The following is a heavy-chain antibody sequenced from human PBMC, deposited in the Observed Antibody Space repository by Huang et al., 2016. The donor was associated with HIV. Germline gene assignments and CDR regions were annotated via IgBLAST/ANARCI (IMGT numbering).Heavy chain of an antibody. J-gene: IGHJ5*02. CDR2: ISPIVGTA. CDR3: ARTAYSYGFRQGYNWFDP. CDR1: GGTFSSYA. Sequence: QVLLVQSGAEVRKPGSSVKVSCTAFGGTFSSYAISWVRQALGQGLEWMGGISPIVGTANYTQTFQGRVTITVDEATNTGYMELTRLTSEDTAVYYCARTAYSYGFRQGYNWFDPWGQGTPVTVSS. V-gene: IGHV1-69*13. D-gene: IGHD5-18*01.